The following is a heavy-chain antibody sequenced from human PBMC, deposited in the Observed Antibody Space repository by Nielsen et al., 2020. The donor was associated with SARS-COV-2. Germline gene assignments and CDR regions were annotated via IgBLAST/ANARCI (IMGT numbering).Heavy chain of an antibody. V-gene: IGHV3-33*01. CDR3: CGQLSPYYGMDV. CDR2: IWYDGSNK. CDR1: GFTFSSYG. Sequence: GGSLRLSCAASGFTFSSYGMHWVRQAPGKGLEWVAVIWYDGSNKYYADSVKGRFTISRDNSKNTLYLQMNSLRAEDTAVYYCCGQLSPYYGMDVWGQGTTVTVSS. D-gene: IGHD5-24*01. J-gene: IGHJ6*02.